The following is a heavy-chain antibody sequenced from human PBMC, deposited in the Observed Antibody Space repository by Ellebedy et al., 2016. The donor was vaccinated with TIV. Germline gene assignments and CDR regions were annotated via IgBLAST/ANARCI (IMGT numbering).Heavy chain of an antibody. CDR2: ISAYNGNT. Sequence: ASVKVSCKASGYTFTSYGISWVRQAPGQGLEWMGWISAYNGNTNYAQKLQGRVTMTTDTSTSTAYMELSSLRSEDTAVYYCARDLTGLDGDYLFDYWGQGTLVTVSS. J-gene: IGHJ4*02. V-gene: IGHV1-18*01. D-gene: IGHD4-17*01. CDR3: ARDLTGLDGDYLFDY. CDR1: GYTFTSYG.